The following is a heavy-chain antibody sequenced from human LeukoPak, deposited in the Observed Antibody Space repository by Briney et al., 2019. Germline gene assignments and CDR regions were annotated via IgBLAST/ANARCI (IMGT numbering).Heavy chain of an antibody. J-gene: IGHJ6*02. D-gene: IGHD2-8*01. CDR3: ARAEGLYCTNGVCYVVDV. CDR2: INEDGSVK. CDR1: GFNFINSW. Sequence: GGSLRLSCAASGFNFINSWMSWVRQAPGKGLESVALINEDGSVKYYVDSVKGRFTISRDNAKNSVYLQMNSLRAEDTAVYYCARAEGLYCTNGVCYVVDVWGQGTTVTVSS. V-gene: IGHV3-7*01.